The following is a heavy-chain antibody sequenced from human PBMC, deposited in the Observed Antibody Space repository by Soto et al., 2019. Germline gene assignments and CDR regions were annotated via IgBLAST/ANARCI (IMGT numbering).Heavy chain of an antibody. D-gene: IGHD3-10*01. Sequence: SETLSLTCTVSGGSISSSSYYWGWIRQPPGKGLEWIGSIYYSGSTYYNPSLKSRVTISVDTSKNQFSLKLSSVTAADTAVYYCARRPRLIRGVIISGYFDYWGQGTLVTVSS. CDR1: GGSISSSSYY. V-gene: IGHV4-39*01. CDR3: ARRPRLIRGVIISGYFDY. J-gene: IGHJ4*02. CDR2: IYYSGST.